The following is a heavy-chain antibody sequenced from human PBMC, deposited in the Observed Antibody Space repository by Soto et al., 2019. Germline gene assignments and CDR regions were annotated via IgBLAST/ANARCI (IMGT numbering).Heavy chain of an antibody. J-gene: IGHJ4*02. CDR1: GFIFSSYW. V-gene: IGHV3-7*05. D-gene: IGHD3-3*01. CDR2: INRDGSDK. CDR3: ARGDQGRGFEAGSVRLGGNY. Sequence: GGSLRLSCAASGFIFSSYWMSWVRQAPGKGLEWVANINRDGSDKYYLDSVRGRFTISRDNAKNSLYLQLNSLRADDTAVYYCARGDQGRGFEAGSVRLGGNYWGQGTLVTVSS.